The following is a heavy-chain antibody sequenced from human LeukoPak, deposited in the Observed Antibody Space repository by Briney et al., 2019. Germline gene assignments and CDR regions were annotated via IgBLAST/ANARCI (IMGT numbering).Heavy chain of an antibody. V-gene: IGHV1-69*13. Sequence: GASVKVSCKASGGTFSSYAISWVRQAPGQGLEWMGGIIPIFGTANYAQKFQGRVTITADESTSTAYMELSSLRSEDTAVYYCARVSIAARPGPRVNWFDPWGQGTLVTVSS. J-gene: IGHJ5*02. D-gene: IGHD6-6*01. CDR1: GGTFSSYA. CDR3: ARVSIAARPGPRVNWFDP. CDR2: IIPIFGTA.